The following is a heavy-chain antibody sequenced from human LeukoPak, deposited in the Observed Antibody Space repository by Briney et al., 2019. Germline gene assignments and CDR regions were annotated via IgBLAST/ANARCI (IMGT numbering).Heavy chain of an antibody. Sequence: GGSLRLSCAASGFTFSNYGMHWVRQAPGKGLEWVAFIRYDGNNKYYADSVKGRFTISRDNSKNTLYLQMNSLRAEDAAVYYCAKAYHSLAARTSYYYYYMDVWGKGTTVTVSS. D-gene: IGHD6-6*01. J-gene: IGHJ6*03. CDR1: GFTFSNYG. CDR2: IRYDGNNK. CDR3: AKAYHSLAARTSYYYYYMDV. V-gene: IGHV3-30*02.